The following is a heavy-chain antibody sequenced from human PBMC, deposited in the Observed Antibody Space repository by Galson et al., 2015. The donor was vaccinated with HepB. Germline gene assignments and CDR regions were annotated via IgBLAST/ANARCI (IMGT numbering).Heavy chain of an antibody. J-gene: IGHJ4*02. V-gene: IGHV1-46*01. CDR1: GYTFTSYF. CDR2: INPSDGST. CDR3: ARGGYDTRDYYHDY. D-gene: IGHD3-22*01. Sequence: SVKVSCKASGYTFTSYFMHWVRQAPGQGLEWMGIINPSDGSTIYAQKFQGRVTMTRDTSTSTVYIEMSSLRSEDTAVYYCARGGYDTRDYYHDYWGQGTLVTVSS.